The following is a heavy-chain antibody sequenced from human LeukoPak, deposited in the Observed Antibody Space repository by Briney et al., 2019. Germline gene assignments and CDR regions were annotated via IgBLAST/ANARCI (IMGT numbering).Heavy chain of an antibody. D-gene: IGHD4-17*01. CDR3: ARDIFGGGDYGSYYYGMDV. J-gene: IGHJ6*02. CDR2: ISYGGSNK. Sequence: GGSLRLSCAASGFTFSSYAMHWVRQAPGKGLEWVAVISYGGSNKYYADSVKGRFTISRDNSKNTLYLQMNSLRAEDTAVYYCARDIFGGGDYGSYYYGMDVWGQGTTVTVSS. V-gene: IGHV3-30-3*01. CDR1: GFTFSSYA.